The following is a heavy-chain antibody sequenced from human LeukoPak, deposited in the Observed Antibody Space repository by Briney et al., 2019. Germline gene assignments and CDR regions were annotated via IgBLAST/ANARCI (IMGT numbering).Heavy chain of an antibody. CDR2: ISSHGGST. CDR3: ARDQRYCSSSSCPWEPFDY. V-gene: IGHV3-64*04. D-gene: IGHD2-2*01. Sequence: GGSLRLSCSASGFTFSSYAMHWVRQAPGKGLEYVSGISSHGGSTYYADSVKDRFTISRDYSKNTLYLQMNSLRAEDTAVYYCARDQRYCSSSSCPWEPFDYWGQGTLVTVSS. J-gene: IGHJ4*02. CDR1: GFTFSSYA.